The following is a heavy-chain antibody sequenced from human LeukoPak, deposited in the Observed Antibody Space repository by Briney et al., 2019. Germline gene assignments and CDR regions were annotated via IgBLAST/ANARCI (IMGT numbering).Heavy chain of an antibody. CDR2: INHSGST. V-gene: IGHV4-34*01. Sequence: KASETLSLTCAVYGGSFSGYCWSWIRQPPGKGLEWIGGINHSGSTNYNPSLKSRVTISVDTSKNQFSLKLSSVTAADTAVYYCARESVGPFDPWGQGTLVTVSS. D-gene: IGHD1-26*01. J-gene: IGHJ5*02. CDR1: GGSFSGYC. CDR3: ARESVGPFDP.